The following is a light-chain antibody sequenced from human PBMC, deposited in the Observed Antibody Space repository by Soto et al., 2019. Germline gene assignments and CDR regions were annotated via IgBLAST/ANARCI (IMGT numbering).Light chain of an antibody. CDR1: SSDVGGYNF. J-gene: IGLJ2*01. Sequence: QSALTQPPSASGSPGQSVTISCTGTSSDVGGYNFVSWYQQHPGKAPKLMIYEVSKRPSGVPDRFPGSKSGNTASLTVSGLQADDEADYYCTSYAGSNIPVVFGGGTKVTVL. CDR2: EVS. V-gene: IGLV2-8*01. CDR3: TSYAGSNIPVV.